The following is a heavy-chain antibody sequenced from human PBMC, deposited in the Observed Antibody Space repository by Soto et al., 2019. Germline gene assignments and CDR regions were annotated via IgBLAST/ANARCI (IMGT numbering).Heavy chain of an antibody. J-gene: IGHJ4*02. CDR3: ARGRSGDYWDY. V-gene: IGHV4-34*01. CDR2: INHSGST. Sequence: QVQLQQWGAGLLKPSETLSLTCAVYGGSFSGYYWSWIRQPPGKGLEWIGEINHSGSTNYNPSLKSRVTISVDTCKNQFSLKLSSVTAADTAVYYCARGRSGDYWDYWGQGTLVTVSS. CDR1: GGSFSGYY.